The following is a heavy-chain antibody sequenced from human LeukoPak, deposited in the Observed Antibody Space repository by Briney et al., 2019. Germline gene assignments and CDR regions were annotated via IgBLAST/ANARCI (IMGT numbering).Heavy chain of an antibody. CDR2: ISAYNGNT. Sequence: ASVKVSCKASGYTFTSYDINWVRQATGQGLEWMGWISAYNGNTNYAQKLQGRVTMTTDTSTSTAYMELRSLRSDDTAVYYCARDWNYYDSSGYYDYWGQGTLVTVSS. D-gene: IGHD3-22*01. CDR3: ARDWNYYDSSGYYDY. CDR1: GYTFTSYD. J-gene: IGHJ4*02. V-gene: IGHV1-18*01.